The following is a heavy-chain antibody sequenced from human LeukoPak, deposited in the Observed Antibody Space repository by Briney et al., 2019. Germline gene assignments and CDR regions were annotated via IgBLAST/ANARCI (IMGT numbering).Heavy chain of an antibody. D-gene: IGHD4-17*01. CDR1: GGTFSSYA. V-gene: IGHV1-69*04. Sequence: EASVKVSCKASGGTFSSYAMNWVRQAPGQGLEWMGRIIPILGIANYAQKFRGRVTITADKSTSTAYMELSSLRSEDTAVYYCARDRPYGDYPFDYWGQGTLVTVSS. CDR2: IIPILGIA. J-gene: IGHJ4*02. CDR3: ARDRPYGDYPFDY.